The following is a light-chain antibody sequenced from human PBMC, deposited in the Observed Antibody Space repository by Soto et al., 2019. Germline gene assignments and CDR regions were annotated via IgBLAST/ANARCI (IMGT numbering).Light chain of an antibody. J-gene: IGKJ1*01. CDR2: GAS. Sequence: EIVLTQSPGTLSLSPRERATLSCRASQSVSNNYLAWYQHRPGQAPRLLIYGASTRAPGIPDRFSGSGSGTDFTLTISRLEPEDFAVYYYQQYAASPRTFGQGTQVEV. CDR3: QQYAASPRT. CDR1: QSVSNNY. V-gene: IGKV3-20*01.